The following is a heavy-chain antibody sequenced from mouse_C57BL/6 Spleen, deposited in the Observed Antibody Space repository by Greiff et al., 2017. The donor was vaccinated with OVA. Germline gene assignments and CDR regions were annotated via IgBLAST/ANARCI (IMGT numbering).Heavy chain of an antibody. D-gene: IGHD1-1*01. CDR2: INPGSGGT. Sequence: VQLVESGAELVRPGTSVKVSCKASGYAFTNYLIEWVKQRPGQGLEWIGVINPGSGGTNYNEKFKGKATLTADKSSSTAYMQLSSLTSEDSAVYFCARSDYGSSYPAWFAYWGQGTLVTVSA. CDR1: GYAFTNYL. V-gene: IGHV1-54*01. J-gene: IGHJ3*01. CDR3: ARSDYGSSYPAWFAY.